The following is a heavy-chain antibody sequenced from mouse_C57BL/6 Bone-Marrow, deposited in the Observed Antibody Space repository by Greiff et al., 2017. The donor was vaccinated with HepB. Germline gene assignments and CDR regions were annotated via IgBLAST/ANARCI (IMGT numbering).Heavy chain of an antibody. CDR3: ARGGNYVRSAMDY. CDR2: IHPNSGST. CDR1: GYTFTSYW. Sequence: VQLQQPGAELVKPGASVKLSCKASGYTFTSYWMHWVKQRPGQGLEWIGMIHPNSGSTNYNEKFKSKATLTVDKSSSTAYMQLSSLTSEDSAVYYCARGGNYVRSAMDYWGQGTSVTVSS. V-gene: IGHV1-64*01. D-gene: IGHD2-1*01. J-gene: IGHJ4*01.